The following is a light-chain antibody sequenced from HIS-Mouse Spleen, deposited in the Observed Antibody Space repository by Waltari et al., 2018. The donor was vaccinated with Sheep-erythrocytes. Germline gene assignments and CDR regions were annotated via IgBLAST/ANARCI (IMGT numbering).Light chain of an antibody. CDR3: SSYAGSNNWV. Sequence: QSALTQPPSESGSPGQSVTISCTGTSSDVGGYNYVSWYQQHPGKAPKLMIYEVSKRPSGVPDRVSGSKSGNTDSLTVSGLQAEDEADYYCSSYAGSNNWVFGGGTKLTVL. CDR1: SSDVGGYNY. CDR2: EVS. V-gene: IGLV2-8*01. J-gene: IGLJ3*02.